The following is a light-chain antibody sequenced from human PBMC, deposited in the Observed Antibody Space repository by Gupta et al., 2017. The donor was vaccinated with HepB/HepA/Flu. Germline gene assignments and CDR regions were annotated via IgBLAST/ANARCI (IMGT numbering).Light chain of an antibody. CDR3: QQFSNWPPIT. CDR1: QSVSSY. V-gene: IGKV3-11*01. J-gene: IGKJ5*01. Sequence: EIVLTQSPATLSLSPGERATLSCRASQSVSSYLAWYQQKPGQAPRLLIYGASNRATGIPARFSGSGSGTEFTLTISSLEPEDFAVYYCQQFSNWPPITFGQGTIMEIK. CDR2: GAS.